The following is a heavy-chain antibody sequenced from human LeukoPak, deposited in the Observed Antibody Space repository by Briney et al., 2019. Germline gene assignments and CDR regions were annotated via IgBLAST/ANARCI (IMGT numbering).Heavy chain of an antibody. CDR1: GFTFSSYS. CDR3: ASPGVSTYYDFWD. Sequence: PGGSLRLSCAASGFTFSSYSMNWVRQAPGKGLEWVSSISSSSSYIYYADSVKGRFTTSRDNAKNSLYLQMNSLRAEDTAVYYCASPGVSTYYDFWDWGQGTLVTVSS. V-gene: IGHV3-21*01. D-gene: IGHD3-3*01. J-gene: IGHJ4*02. CDR2: ISSSSSYI.